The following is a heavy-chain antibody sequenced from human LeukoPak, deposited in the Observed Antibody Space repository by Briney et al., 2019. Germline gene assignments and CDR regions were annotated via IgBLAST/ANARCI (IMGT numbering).Heavy chain of an antibody. J-gene: IGHJ3*02. CDR3: ARASYSFAFDI. V-gene: IGHV4-30-2*01. CDR1: GCSISSGGYS. Sequence: SETLSLTCAVSGCSISSGGYSWSWIRQPPGKCLEWIGYIYHSGSTYYNPSLKSRVTISVDRSKNQFSLKLSSVTAADTAVYYCARASYSFAFDIWGQGTMVTVSS. CDR2: IYHSGST. D-gene: IGHD2-21*01.